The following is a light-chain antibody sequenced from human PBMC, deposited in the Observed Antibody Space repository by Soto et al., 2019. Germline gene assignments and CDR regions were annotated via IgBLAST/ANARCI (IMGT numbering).Light chain of an antibody. V-gene: IGLV8-61*01. CDR3: VLYVGSGVWV. J-gene: IGLJ3*02. CDR2: STK. Sequence: QTVVTQEPSFSVSPGGTVTLTCGLRSGSVSTSFYPSWLQQIPGQAPRTLIYSTKIRSSGVPDRFSGAILGNKAALTITGAQADDECDYYCVLYVGSGVWVFGGGTKLTV. CDR1: SGSVSTSFY.